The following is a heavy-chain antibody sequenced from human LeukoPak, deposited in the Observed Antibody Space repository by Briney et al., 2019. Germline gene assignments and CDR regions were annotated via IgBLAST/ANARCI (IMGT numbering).Heavy chain of an antibody. CDR3: AKDLGSSWYGGFDY. V-gene: IGHV3-30*18. D-gene: IGHD6-13*01. J-gene: IGHJ4*02. CDR1: GFTFSNYG. Sequence: GRSLRLSCAASGFTFSNYGMHWVRQAQGKGLEWVAVISYDGSNKYYADSVKGRFTISIDSSKNTLYLQMNSLRAEDTSVYYCAKDLGSSWYGGFDYWGQGTLVTVSS. CDR2: ISYDGSNK.